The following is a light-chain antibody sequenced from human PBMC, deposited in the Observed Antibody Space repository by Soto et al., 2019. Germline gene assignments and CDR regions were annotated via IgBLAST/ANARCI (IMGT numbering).Light chain of an antibody. V-gene: IGLV1-40*01. CDR2: ANS. Sequence: QSVLTKPPSVSLAPGQRVTISCSGSSSNLGAGYDVQLYQQFPGTAPKLLIYANSARPSGVPDRFSGSKSGTSASLAITGLQAEDEADYYCQSYDSSLIVSKVFGTGTKVTVL. CDR1: SSNLGAGYD. CDR3: QSYDSSLIVSKV. J-gene: IGLJ1*01.